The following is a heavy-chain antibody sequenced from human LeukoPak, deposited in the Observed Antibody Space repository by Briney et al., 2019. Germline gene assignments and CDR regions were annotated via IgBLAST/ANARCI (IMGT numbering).Heavy chain of an antibody. J-gene: IGHJ4*02. V-gene: IGHV4-39*01. D-gene: IGHD5-12*01. CDR3: ARHRGSGYSGYDFYFDY. Sequence: PSETLSLTCAVYGYSLTNHYWIWIRQPPGKGLEWIGSIYYSGSTYYNPSLKSRVTISVDTSKNQFSLKLSSVTAADTAVYYCARHRGSGYSGYDFYFDYWGQGTLVTVSS. CDR2: IYYSGST. CDR1: GYSLTNHY.